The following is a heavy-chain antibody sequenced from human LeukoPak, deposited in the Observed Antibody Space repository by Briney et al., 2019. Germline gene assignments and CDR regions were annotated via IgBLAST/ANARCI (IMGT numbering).Heavy chain of an antibody. CDR2: FSAYNGNT. CDR3: ARDGRPVYDFWSGYYIPPFDP. V-gene: IGHV1-18*04. D-gene: IGHD3-3*01. Sequence: ASVKVSCKASGYTFTSYGMSWVRQAPGQGLEWMGWFSAYNGNTNYAQKLQGRVTMTTDTSTSTAYMELRSLRSDDTAVYYCARDGRPVYDFWSGYYIPPFDPWGQGTLVTVSS. J-gene: IGHJ5*02. CDR1: GYTFTSYG.